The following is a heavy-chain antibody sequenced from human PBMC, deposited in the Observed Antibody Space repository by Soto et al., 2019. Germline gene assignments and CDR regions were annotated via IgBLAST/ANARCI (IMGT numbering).Heavy chain of an antibody. CDR1: GFTFSSYA. J-gene: IGHJ1*01. CDR2: ISYDGSNK. D-gene: IGHD5-12*01. V-gene: IGHV3-30*04. CDR3: ARAPLEMATIEYFQH. Sequence: GGSLRLSCAASGFTFSSYAMHWVRQAPGKGLEWVAVISYDGSNKYYADSVKGRFTISRDNSKNTLYLQMNSLRAEDTAVYYCARAPLEMATIEYFQHWGQGTLVTVSS.